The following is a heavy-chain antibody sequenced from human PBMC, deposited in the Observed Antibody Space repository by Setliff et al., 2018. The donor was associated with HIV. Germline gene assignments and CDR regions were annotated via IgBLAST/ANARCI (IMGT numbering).Heavy chain of an antibody. V-gene: IGHV3-23*01. CDR2: ISGSGDTT. Sequence: GGSLRLSCAASGFTFSTYAMTWVRQAPGRGLEWVSVISGSGDTTYYSDSVKGRFTISRDNSKNTLYLQMNSLRAEDTAVYYCTKILYTNLDMVFDVWGQGTTVTVSS. CDR3: TKILYTNLDMVFDV. CDR1: GFTFSTYA. D-gene: IGHD2-8*01. J-gene: IGHJ3*01.